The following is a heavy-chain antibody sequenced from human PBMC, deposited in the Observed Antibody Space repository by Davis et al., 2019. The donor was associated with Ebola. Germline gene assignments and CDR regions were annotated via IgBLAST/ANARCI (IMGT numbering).Heavy chain of an antibody. V-gene: IGHV3-73*01. Sequence: GESLNISCAASGFTFDDYVMHWVRQASGKGLEWVGRIRSKANSYATAYAASVKGRFTISRDDSKNTAYLQMNSLKTEDTAVYYCTGDGDYEDYWGQGTLVTVSS. CDR1: GFTFDDYV. D-gene: IGHD4-17*01. CDR2: IRSKANSYAT. J-gene: IGHJ4*02. CDR3: TGDGDYEDY.